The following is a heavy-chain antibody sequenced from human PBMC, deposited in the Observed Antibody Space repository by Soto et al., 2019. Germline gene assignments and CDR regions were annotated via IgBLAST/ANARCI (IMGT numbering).Heavy chain of an antibody. V-gene: IGHV3-23*01. D-gene: IGHD6-13*01. Sequence: EVQLLESEGALVQPGGSLRLACAASGFTFNNFAMSWVRQAPGKGLEWVSGITASGSFTYYAASVKGRFTISRDNRKNTLSLQIDSLRGEDTASYYCVKDSSRWYYFDYWGPGTLVTVSS. CDR3: VKDSSRWYYFDY. CDR2: ITASGSFT. CDR1: GFTFNNFA. J-gene: IGHJ4*02.